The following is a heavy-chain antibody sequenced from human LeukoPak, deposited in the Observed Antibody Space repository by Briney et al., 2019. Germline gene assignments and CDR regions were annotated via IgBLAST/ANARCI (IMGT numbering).Heavy chain of an antibody. CDR1: GYSFTSYW. CDR2: IYPGDSDT. V-gene: IGHV5-51*01. D-gene: IGHD2-2*01. Sequence: GESLKISCKGSGYSFTSYWIGWVRQMPGKGLEWMGIIYPGDSDTRYSPSFQGQVTISADKSISTAYLQWSSLKASDTAMYYCARGVVVPAAASNLFDPWGQGTLVTVSP. CDR3: ARGVVVPAAASNLFDP. J-gene: IGHJ5*02.